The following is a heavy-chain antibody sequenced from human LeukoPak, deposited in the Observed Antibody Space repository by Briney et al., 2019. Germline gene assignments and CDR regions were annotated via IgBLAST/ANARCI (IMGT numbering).Heavy chain of an antibody. J-gene: IGHJ4*02. D-gene: IGHD3-10*01. CDR3: ASNLYASGGYFAY. V-gene: IGHV4-38-2*02. Sequence: PSGTLSLTCTVSGYSISNGYYWGWIRQSPGKGLEWIASIYHSGNSYYNPSLKSRIAISIDTSKNQFSLKLNSVTAADTAVYYCASNLYASGGYFAYWGQGILVTVSS. CDR1: GYSISNGYY. CDR2: IYHSGNS.